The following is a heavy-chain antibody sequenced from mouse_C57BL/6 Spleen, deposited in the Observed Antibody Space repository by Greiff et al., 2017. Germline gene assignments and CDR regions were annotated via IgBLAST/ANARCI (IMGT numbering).Heavy chain of an antibody. Sequence: VQLQQSGAELVRPGASVKLSCTASGFNIKDYYMHWVKQRPEQGLEWIGRIDPEDGDTEYAPKFQGKATMTADTSSNTAYLQLSSLTAEDTAVYYCTTSVVPTGRARDYWGQGTAVTVSS. CDR1: GFNIKDYY. CDR3: TTSVVPTGRARDY. J-gene: IGHJ4*01. CDR2: IDPEDGDT. V-gene: IGHV14-1*01. D-gene: IGHD1-1*01.